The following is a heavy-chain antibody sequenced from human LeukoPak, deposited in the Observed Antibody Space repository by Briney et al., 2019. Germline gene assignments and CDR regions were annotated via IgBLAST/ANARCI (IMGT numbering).Heavy chain of an antibody. Sequence: GGSLRLSCAASGFTVSSNYMSWVRQAPGKGLEWVSVIYSGGSTYYADSVKGRFTSSRDNSKNTLYLQMNSLRAEDTAVYYCARKDGRWLLNDYWGQGTLVTVSS. V-gene: IGHV3-53*01. D-gene: IGHD3-22*01. CDR2: IYSGGST. J-gene: IGHJ4*02. CDR1: GFTVSSNY. CDR3: ARKDGRWLLNDY.